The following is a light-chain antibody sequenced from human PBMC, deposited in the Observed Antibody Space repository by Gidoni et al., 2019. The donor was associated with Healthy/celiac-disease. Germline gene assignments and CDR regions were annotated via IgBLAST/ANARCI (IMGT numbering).Light chain of an antibody. V-gene: IGKV4-1*01. J-gene: IGKJ2*01. Sequence: VMTQSPDSLAVSLGERATINCKSSQSVLYSSNNKNYLAWYQQKPGQPPKLLIYWASTRESGVPDRFSGSGSGTDFTLTISSLQAEDVEVYYCQQYYSTPYTFGQGTKLEIK. CDR3: QQYYSTPYT. CDR2: WAS. CDR1: QSVLYSSNNKNY.